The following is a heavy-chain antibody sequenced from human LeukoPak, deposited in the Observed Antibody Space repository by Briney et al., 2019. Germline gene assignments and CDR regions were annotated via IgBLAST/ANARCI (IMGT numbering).Heavy chain of an antibody. D-gene: IGHD1-26*01. CDR3: ARGVGALPY. Sequence: PGGSLRLSCAASGFTFSNYWMSWVRQAPGKGLEWVANIKQDRSEKYYVDSVKGRFTISRDNAKNSLYLQMNSPRAEDTAVYYCARGVGALPYWGQGTLVTVSS. CDR2: IKQDRSEK. J-gene: IGHJ4*02. V-gene: IGHV3-7*04. CDR1: GFTFSNYW.